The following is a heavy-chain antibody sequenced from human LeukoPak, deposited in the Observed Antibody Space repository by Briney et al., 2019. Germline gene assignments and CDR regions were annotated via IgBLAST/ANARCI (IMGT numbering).Heavy chain of an antibody. D-gene: IGHD6-19*01. J-gene: IGHJ4*02. CDR3: ARGSGWYPDY. CDR1: GYTFTSYD. V-gene: IGHV1-2*02. CDR2: INPNSGGT. Sequence: GASVKVSCKASGYTFTSYDINWVRQATGQGLEWMGWINPNSGGTNYAQKFQGRVTMTRDTSISTAYMELSRLRSDDTAVYYCARGSGWYPDYWGQGTLVTVSS.